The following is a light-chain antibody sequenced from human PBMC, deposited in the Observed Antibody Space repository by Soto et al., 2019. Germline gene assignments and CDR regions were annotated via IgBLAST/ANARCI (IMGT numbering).Light chain of an antibody. CDR1: SSNIGSNT. CDR3: AAWDDSLNGVV. CDR2: SNN. Sequence: QSVLTQPPSASGTPGQRVTISCSGSSSNIGSNTVNWYQQLPGTAPKLLIYSNNQRPSGVPDRFSGSKSGTSASLAISGLQSEXEXDYYCAAWDDSLNGVVFGGGTKLTVL. V-gene: IGLV1-44*01. J-gene: IGLJ2*01.